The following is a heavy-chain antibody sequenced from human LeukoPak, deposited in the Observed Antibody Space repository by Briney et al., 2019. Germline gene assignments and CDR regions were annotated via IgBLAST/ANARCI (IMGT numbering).Heavy chain of an antibody. V-gene: IGHV1-18*01. CDR1: GYTFTSYG. Sequence: ASVKVSCKASGYTFTSYGISWVRQAPGQGLEWMGWICAYNGNTDYAQKLQGRVTMTTDTSTSTAYMELRSLRFDDKAVYYCARGPLGSSWYKVDYWGQGTLVTVSS. CDR2: ICAYNGNT. D-gene: IGHD6-13*01. CDR3: ARGPLGSSWYKVDY. J-gene: IGHJ4*02.